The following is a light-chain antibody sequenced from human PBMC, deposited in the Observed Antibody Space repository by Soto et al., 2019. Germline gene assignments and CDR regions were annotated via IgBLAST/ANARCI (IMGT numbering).Light chain of an antibody. V-gene: IGKV3D-7*01. CDR2: GTS. J-gene: IGKJ1*01. CDR3: HQDFNLPWT. CDR1: QTVSRRY. Sequence: EIVLTQSPVTLSLSPGERATLSCRASQTVSRRYLSWFQQKPGQAPRLLIYGTSTRATGIPVRFSGSGSGTDFTLTISSLQPEDFAVYFCHQDFNLPWTFGQGTKVDI.